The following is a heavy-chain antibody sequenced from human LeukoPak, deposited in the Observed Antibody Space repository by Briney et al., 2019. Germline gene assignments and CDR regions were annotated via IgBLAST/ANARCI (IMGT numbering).Heavy chain of an antibody. CDR3: AAKGNGYTGIYVFAH. Sequence: GGSLRLSCAASGFTFSDYTMNWVRQAPGKGLEWVSVFYASGSTYYTDSVKGRFTISRDISKNSLHLQMNSLRPEDTAVYYCAAKGNGYTGIYVFAHWGQGTLVTVSS. CDR2: FYASGST. D-gene: IGHD5-12*01. CDR1: GFTFSDYT. V-gene: IGHV3-66*01. J-gene: IGHJ4*02.